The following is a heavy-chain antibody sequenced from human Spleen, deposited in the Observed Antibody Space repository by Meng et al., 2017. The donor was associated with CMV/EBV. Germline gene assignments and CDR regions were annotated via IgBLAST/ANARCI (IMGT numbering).Heavy chain of an antibody. CDR1: GGSFSGYY. J-gene: IGHJ4*02. D-gene: IGHD6-19*01. Sequence: QGQPQQWGAGLLKPSETLSLTCAVYGGSFSGYYWSWIRQPPGKGLEWIGEINHSGSTNYNPSLKSRVTISVDTSKNQFSLKLSSVTAADTAVYYCARFLAVAGRLDYWGQGTLVTVSS. V-gene: IGHV4-34*01. CDR2: INHSGST. CDR3: ARFLAVAGRLDY.